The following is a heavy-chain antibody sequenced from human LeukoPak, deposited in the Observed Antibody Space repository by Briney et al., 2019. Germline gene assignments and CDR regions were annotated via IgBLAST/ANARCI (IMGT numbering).Heavy chain of an antibody. Sequence: GGSLRLSCAASGFTFSSYAMSWVRQAPGKGLEWVSGIGGSGVRTYYADSVKGRFTISRDNAKNSLYLQMNSLRAEDTAVYFCTRLSEMLRGPEVIYYFDYWGQGTLVTVSS. CDR3: TRLSEMLRGPEVIYYFDY. CDR2: IGGSGVRT. J-gene: IGHJ4*02. V-gene: IGHV3-23*01. D-gene: IGHD3-10*01. CDR1: GFTFSSYA.